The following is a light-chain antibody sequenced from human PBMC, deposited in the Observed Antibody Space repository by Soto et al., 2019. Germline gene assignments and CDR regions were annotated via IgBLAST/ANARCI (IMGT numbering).Light chain of an antibody. CDR3: MQGTHWPRT. Sequence: EVVMTQSPLSLPVTLGQPASISCRSSQSLVNSDGNTYLNWFQQRPGQSPRRLIYKVSNRDSGVPDRFSGSGSGTDFTLKISRAEAEDVGVYYCMQGTHWPRTFGQGTKVEIK. CDR1: QSLVNSDGNTY. V-gene: IGKV2-30*01. J-gene: IGKJ1*01. CDR2: KVS.